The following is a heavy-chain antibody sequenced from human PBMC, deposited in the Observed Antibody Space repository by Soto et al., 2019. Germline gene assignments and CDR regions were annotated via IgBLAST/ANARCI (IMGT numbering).Heavy chain of an antibody. V-gene: IGHV4-34*01. CDR3: ARGPMEQIVPFDY. J-gene: IGHJ4*02. Sequence: PSETLSLTCAVYGGSFSGYYWSWIRQPPGKGLEWIGEINHSGSTNYNPSLKSRVTISVDTSKNQFSLKLSSVTAADTAVYYCARGPMEQIVPFDYWGQGTLVTVSS. CDR2: INHSGST. D-gene: IGHD6-6*01. CDR1: GGSFSGYY.